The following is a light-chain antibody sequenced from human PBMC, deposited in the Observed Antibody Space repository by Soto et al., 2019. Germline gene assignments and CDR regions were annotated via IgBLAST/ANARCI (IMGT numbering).Light chain of an antibody. CDR2: AAS. Sequence: PGDIAPLTCKASERVSSSYFAWYQQKAGQAPRLLIYAASRRAAGIPDRFSGGGSETDFTLTISRLEPEDFATYYCQQYNSCRTFGQGTKV. CDR3: QQYNSCRT. J-gene: IGKJ1*01. V-gene: IGKV3-20*01. CDR1: ERVSSSY.